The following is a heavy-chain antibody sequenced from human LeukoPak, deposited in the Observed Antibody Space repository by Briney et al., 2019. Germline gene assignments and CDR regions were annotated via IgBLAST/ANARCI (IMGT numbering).Heavy chain of an antibody. CDR2: IYPGDSDT. D-gene: IGHD5-12*01. Sequence: GESLKISCKGSGYSFTSYWIGWVRQMPGKGLEWMGIIYPGDSDTRYSPSFQGQVTISADKSISTAYLQWSSLRASDTAMYYCVRGGYSGYDPPFEIDYWGQGTLVTVSS. CDR3: VRGGYSGYDPPFEIDY. CDR1: GYSFTSYW. J-gene: IGHJ4*02. V-gene: IGHV5-51*01.